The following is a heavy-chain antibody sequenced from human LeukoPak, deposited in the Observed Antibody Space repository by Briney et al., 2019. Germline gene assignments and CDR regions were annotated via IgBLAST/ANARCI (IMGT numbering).Heavy chain of an antibody. V-gene: IGHV1-18*01. Sequence: ASVKVSCKASGYTFTNYGNSWVRQAPGQGLEWMGWISGYNGKTNYAQKLQGRVTMTTDTSTSTAYMELRSLRSDDTAVYYCARDTGIAVAGTGDFDYWGQGTLVTVSS. CDR1: GYTFTNYG. D-gene: IGHD6-13*01. J-gene: IGHJ4*02. CDR2: ISGYNGKT. CDR3: ARDTGIAVAGTGDFDY.